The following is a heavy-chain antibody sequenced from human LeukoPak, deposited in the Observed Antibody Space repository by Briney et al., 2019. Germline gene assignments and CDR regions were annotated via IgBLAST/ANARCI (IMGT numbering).Heavy chain of an antibody. J-gene: IGHJ5*01. CDR1: GFTFSSYT. CDR3: ARVLYSSGWYEGYDS. D-gene: IGHD6-19*01. CDR2: ISSSSSYL. Sequence: GGSLRLSCAASGFTFSSYTMNWVRQAPGKGLEWVSSISSSSSYLYYADALKGRFTSSRDNAKDSLHLQLNSLRAEDTAVYYCARVLYSSGWYEGYDSWGQGTLVTVSS. V-gene: IGHV3-21*01.